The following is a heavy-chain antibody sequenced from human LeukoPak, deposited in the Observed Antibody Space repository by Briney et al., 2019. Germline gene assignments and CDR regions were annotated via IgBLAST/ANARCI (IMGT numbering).Heavy chain of an antibody. V-gene: IGHV1-2*02. CDR2: INPNSGGT. J-gene: IGHJ3*02. D-gene: IGHD3-10*01. CDR3: GRGIFAGTMVRGVYDAFDI. CDR1: GYTFTGYY. Sequence: ASVKVSCKASGYTFTGYYMHWVRQAPGQGLEWMGWINPNSGGTNYAQKFQGRVTMTRDTSISTAYMELSRLRSDDTAVYYCGRGIFAGTMVRGVYDAFDIWGQGTMVTVSS.